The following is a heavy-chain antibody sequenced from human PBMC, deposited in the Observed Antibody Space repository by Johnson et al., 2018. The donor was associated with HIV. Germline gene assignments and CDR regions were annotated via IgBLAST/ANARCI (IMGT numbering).Heavy chain of an antibody. CDR1: GFIVSNNY. D-gene: IGHD1-26*01. CDR3: ARDDLDNSGHLMAFDM. V-gene: IGHV3-66*01. CDR2: LHSDGTT. Sequence: VQLVESGGGLVQPGGSLRLSCAASGFIVSNNYMNWVRQTPGKGLEWVSILHSDGTTYYADSVKGRFPISRDNSTKTLYLQMKRLGVEDTAVYYCARDDLDNSGHLMAFDMWGQGTMVTVSS. J-gene: IGHJ3*02.